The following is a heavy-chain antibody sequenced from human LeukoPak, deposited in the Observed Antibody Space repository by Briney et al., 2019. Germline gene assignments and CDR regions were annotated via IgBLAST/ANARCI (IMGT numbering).Heavy chain of an antibody. CDR2: TNHSGST. V-gene: IGHV4-34*01. CDR1: GGSFGDYY. J-gene: IGHJ4*02. CDR3: ARGPCSGGSCYLFY. D-gene: IGHD2-15*01. Sequence: SETLSLTCAVYGGSFGDYYWSWIRQPPGKGLEWIGETNHSGSTNYNPSLTSRVTISVDTSKNQFSLKLISVTAADTAVYYCARGPCSGGSCYLFYWGQGNLVTVSP.